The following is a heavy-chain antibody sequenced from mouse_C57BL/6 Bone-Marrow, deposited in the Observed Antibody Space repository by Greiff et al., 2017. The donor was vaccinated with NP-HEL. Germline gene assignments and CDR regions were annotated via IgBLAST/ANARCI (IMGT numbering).Heavy chain of an antibody. V-gene: IGHV5-9*01. Sequence: EVQVVESGGGLVKPGGSLKLSCAASGFTFSSYTMSWVRQTPEKRLEWVATISGGGGNTYYPDSVKGRFTISRDNAKNTLYLQMSSLRSEDTALYYCARDYGSPYYFDYWGQGTTLTVSS. CDR1: GFTFSSYT. D-gene: IGHD1-1*01. CDR2: ISGGGGNT. CDR3: ARDYGSPYYFDY. J-gene: IGHJ2*01.